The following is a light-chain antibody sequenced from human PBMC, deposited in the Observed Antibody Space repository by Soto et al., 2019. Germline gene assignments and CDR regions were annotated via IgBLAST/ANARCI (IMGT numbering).Light chain of an antibody. CDR3: AAWDDSLNGVV. Sequence: QAVVTQPPSVSAAPRQRVTISCSGSSSNIGNNAVHWYQQFPGKAPKLLIYYDDLLPSGVSDRFSGSKSGTSASLAISGLQSEDEADYYCAAWDDSLNGVVFGGGTKVTVL. CDR1: SSNIGNNA. CDR2: YDD. J-gene: IGLJ2*01. V-gene: IGLV1-36*01.